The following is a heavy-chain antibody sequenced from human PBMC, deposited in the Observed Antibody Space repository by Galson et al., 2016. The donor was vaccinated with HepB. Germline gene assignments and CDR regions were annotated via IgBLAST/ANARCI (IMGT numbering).Heavy chain of an antibody. J-gene: IGHJ5*02. Sequence: SVKVSCKASGDSFNNYAINWVRQAPGQGLEWMGGIIPIFGTANYAQKFQDRVTIIADESTSTVYMELTSLRSEDTARHYCARDGASGWSHNWLDPWGQGTLVTVSS. D-gene: IGHD6-19*01. V-gene: IGHV1-69*13. CDR2: IIPIFGTA. CDR1: GDSFNNYA. CDR3: ARDGASGWSHNWLDP.